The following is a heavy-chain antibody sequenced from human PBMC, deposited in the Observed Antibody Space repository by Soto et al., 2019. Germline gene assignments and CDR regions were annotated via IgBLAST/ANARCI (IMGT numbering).Heavy chain of an antibody. D-gene: IGHD5-12*01. J-gene: IGHJ5*02. CDR3: AREGGFDWFYR. Sequence: PGGSLRLSCEGSGFILSYYQMNWVRQVPGRGLEWMSYISISGTIIYYAASVKGRFTISRDNAKHSVYLQMNSLRVEDTAIYYCAREGGFDWFYRWGQGTLVTVSS. CDR2: ISISGTII. V-gene: IGHV3-48*03. CDR1: GFILSYYQ.